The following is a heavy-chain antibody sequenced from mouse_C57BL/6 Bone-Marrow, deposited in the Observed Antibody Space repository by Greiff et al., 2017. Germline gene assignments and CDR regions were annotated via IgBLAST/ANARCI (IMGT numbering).Heavy chain of an antibody. J-gene: IGHJ4*01. CDR3: ASSRYYSNYRYAMDY. CDR2: IHPNSGST. D-gene: IGHD2-5*01. Sequence: VQLQQPGAELVKPGASVKLSCKASGYTFTSYWMHWVKQRPGHGLEWIGMIHPNSGSTNYNEKFKSKATLTVDKSSSTAYMQLSSLTSEDSAVYSCASSRYYSNYRYAMDYWGQGTSVTVSS. CDR1: GYTFTSYW. V-gene: IGHV1-64*01.